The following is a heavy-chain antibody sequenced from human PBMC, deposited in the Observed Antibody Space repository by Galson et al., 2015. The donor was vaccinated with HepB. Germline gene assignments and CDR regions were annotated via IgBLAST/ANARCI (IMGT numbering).Heavy chain of an antibody. V-gene: IGHV3-30-3*01. CDR3: ARYRENLRKRFWVWLFAY. CDR1: GFTFSSYA. CDR2: ITYDGSNK. Sequence: SVRLSCAASGFTFSSYAMHWVRQAPGQGLEWVAVITYDGSNKYYADSVKGRFTIARDNSKNTLYMQMNSLRAEDTAVYYCARYRENLRKRFWVWLFAYWGQGTLVTVSS. J-gene: IGHJ4*02. D-gene: IGHD3-3*01.